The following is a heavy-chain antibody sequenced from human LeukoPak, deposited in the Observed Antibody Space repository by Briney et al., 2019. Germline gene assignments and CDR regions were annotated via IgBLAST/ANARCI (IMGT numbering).Heavy chain of an antibody. J-gene: IGHJ6*03. CDR3: ARHGHCTNGVCYSNYDYHMDV. CDR1: GYSFASSW. D-gene: IGHD2-8*01. V-gene: IGHV5-51*01. Sequence: GGSLRLSCKGSGYSFASSWIGWVRQMPGKGLEWVGIIYPDDSDTRCSPSFEGQITISVDKSISTAYLQWSSLKASDTAVYYCARHGHCTNGVCYSNYDYHMDVWGKGTTVTVSS. CDR2: IYPDDSDT.